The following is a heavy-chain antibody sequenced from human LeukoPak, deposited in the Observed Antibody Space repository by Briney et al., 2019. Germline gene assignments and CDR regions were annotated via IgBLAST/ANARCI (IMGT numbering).Heavy chain of an antibody. Sequence: GGSLRLSCAASGFTFSNYDMHWVRQATGKGLEWVSGIGRADDTNYPGSVKGRFTITRENAKNSLYLQMNSLRAGDTAVYYCGRGVPGGLDYWGQGTLVTVSS. CDR3: GRGVPGGLDY. J-gene: IGHJ4*02. CDR2: IGRADDT. V-gene: IGHV3-13*04. CDR1: GFTFSNYD. D-gene: IGHD3-10*01.